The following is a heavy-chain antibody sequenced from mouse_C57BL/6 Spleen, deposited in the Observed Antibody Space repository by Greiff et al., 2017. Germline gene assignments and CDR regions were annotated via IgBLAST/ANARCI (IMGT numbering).Heavy chain of an antibody. CDR1: GYTFTGYW. CDR2: ILPGSGST. V-gene: IGHV1-9*01. CDR3: ASQGDRGFAY. J-gene: IGHJ3*01. Sequence: VQLMESGAELMKPGASVKLSCKATGYTFTGYWIEWVKQRPGHGLEWIGEILPGSGSTNYNEKFKGKATFTADTSSNTAYMQLSSLTTEDSAIYYCASQGDRGFAYWGQGTLVTVSA. D-gene: IGHD2-13*01.